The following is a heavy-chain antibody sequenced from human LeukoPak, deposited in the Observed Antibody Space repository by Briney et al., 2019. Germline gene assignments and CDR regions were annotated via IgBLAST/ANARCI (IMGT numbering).Heavy chain of an antibody. V-gene: IGHV4-59*05. CDR3: ARPQNVLVAFDI. CDR2: IYYSGST. CDR1: GGSIKNYF. Sequence: PSETLSLTCTVSGGSIKNYFWNWVRRPPGKGLEWIGSIYYSGSTYYNPSLKSRVTISVDTSKNQFSLKLSSVTAADTAVYYCARPQNVLVAFDIWGQGTMVTVSS. D-gene: IGHD2-8*01. J-gene: IGHJ3*02.